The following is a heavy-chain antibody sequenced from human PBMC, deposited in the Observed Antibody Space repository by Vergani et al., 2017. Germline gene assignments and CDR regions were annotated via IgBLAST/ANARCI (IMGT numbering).Heavy chain of an antibody. CDR2: ISYDGTQE. V-gene: IGHV3-30*03. CDR1: GFTSSYYG. Sequence: QVHLVESGGGVVQPGRSLRLSCVVSGFTSSYYGMHWVRQAPGKGLEWVAVISYDGTQEYYADSGKGRFTISRDNSKSTLYLQMNSLRTEDTALYYCATKICGNPGCQIGYFREWGQGTLVTVSS. D-gene: IGHD4-23*01. J-gene: IGHJ1*01. CDR3: ATKICGNPGCQIGYFRE.